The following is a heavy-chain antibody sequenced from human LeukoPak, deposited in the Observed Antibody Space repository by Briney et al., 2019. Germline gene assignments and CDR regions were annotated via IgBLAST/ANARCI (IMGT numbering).Heavy chain of an antibody. CDR2: ISGDGGST. Sequence: GGSLRLSCAASGFTFDDYAMHWVRQAPGKGLEWVSLISGDGGSTYYADSVKGRFTISRDNSKNSLYLQMNSMRIQNTALYYCAKQDSSGYYYGASLDYWGQGTLVTVSS. V-gene: IGHV3-43*02. J-gene: IGHJ4*02. D-gene: IGHD3-22*01. CDR3: AKQDSSGYYYGASLDY. CDR1: GFTFDDYA.